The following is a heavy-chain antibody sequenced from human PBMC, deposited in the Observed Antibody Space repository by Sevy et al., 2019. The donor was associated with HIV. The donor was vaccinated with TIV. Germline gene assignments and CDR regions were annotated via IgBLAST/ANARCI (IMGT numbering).Heavy chain of an antibody. V-gene: IGHV1-18*01. J-gene: IGHJ6*03. Sequence: ASLKVSCKASGYNFISYGINWVRQAPGQGLEWMGWISPYNGYTNSAQKFQDRVTLTTDTSTSTAYMELRSLRSDDTAVYYCARDDTYSDPARYHYSYMDVWGKGTTVTVSS. CDR3: ARDDTYSDPARYHYSYMDV. CDR2: ISPYNGYT. CDR1: GYNFISYG. D-gene: IGHD1-26*01.